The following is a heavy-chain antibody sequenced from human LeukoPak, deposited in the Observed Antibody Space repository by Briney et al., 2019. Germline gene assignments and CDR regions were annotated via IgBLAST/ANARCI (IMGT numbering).Heavy chain of an antibody. J-gene: IGHJ4*02. CDR3: ARLKQAGPLWD. Sequence: KPSETLSLTCTVSGGSISSYYRSWIRQPPGKGLEWIGYTYYSGSTNYNPSLKSRVTISVDTSKNQFSLKLSSVTAADTAVYYCARLKQAGPLWDWGQGTLVTVSS. V-gene: IGHV4-59*08. D-gene: IGHD6-19*01. CDR2: TYYSGST. CDR1: GGSISSYY.